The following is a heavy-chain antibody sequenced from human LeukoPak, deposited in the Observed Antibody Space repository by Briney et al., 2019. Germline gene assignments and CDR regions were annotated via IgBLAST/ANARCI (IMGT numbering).Heavy chain of an antibody. J-gene: IGHJ4*02. CDR2: IKRKGDDGTI. V-gene: IGHV3-15*01. CDR1: GFTFSNAW. Sequence: PGGSLRLSCAASGFTFSNAWMSWVRQAPGRGLEWVGRIKRKGDDGTIDYAAPVKGRLSISREDSKNTLYLQMNSLKSEDTAVYYCTAGTGRSDFDYWGQGTLVTVSS. D-gene: IGHD3/OR15-3a*01. CDR3: TAGTGRSDFDY.